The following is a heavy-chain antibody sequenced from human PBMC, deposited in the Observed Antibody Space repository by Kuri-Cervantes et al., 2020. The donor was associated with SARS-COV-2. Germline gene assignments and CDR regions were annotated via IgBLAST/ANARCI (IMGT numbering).Heavy chain of an antibody. J-gene: IGHJ4*02. CDR1: GFTFSSYA. V-gene: IGHV3-23*01. D-gene: IGHD2-2*01. Sequence: GGSLRLSCAASGFTFSSYAMSWVRQAPGKGLEWVSAISGSGGSTYYADSVKGRFTISRDNSKNTLYLQMNSLRAEDTALYYCAKHYCSSTSCSYYFDYWGQGTLVTVSS. CDR2: ISGSGGST. CDR3: AKHYCSSTSCSYYFDY.